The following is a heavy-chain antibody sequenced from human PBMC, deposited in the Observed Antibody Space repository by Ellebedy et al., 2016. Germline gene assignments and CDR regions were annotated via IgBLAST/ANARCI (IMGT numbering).Heavy chain of an antibody. CDR1: GFSVSSNY. Sequence: ETLSLTCVVSGFSVSSNYLSWVRQAPGKGLEWVSVIYAGGSIFYADSVKGRFTISRDNSKNTLYLQMNRLRAEDTAMYYCARGSTIPGPEPLDYWGQGTLITVSS. D-gene: IGHD1-14*01. J-gene: IGHJ4*02. V-gene: IGHV3-66*01. CDR3: ARGSTIPGPEPLDY. CDR2: IYAGGSI.